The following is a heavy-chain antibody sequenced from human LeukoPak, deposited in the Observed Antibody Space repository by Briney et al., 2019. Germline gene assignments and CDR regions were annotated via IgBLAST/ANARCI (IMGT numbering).Heavy chain of an antibody. V-gene: IGHV3-21*01. CDR2: ISTSGSHR. CDR3: ARDLKYYDSSGFDY. J-gene: IGHJ4*02. Sequence: GGSLRLSCAASGFTFSSYSMNWVRQAPGKGLEWVSSISTSGSHRYYTDSVKGRFTISRDNGKNSLSLQMNSLRAEDTAVYYCARDLKYYDSSGFDYWGLGTLVTVSS. CDR1: GFTFSSYS. D-gene: IGHD3-22*01.